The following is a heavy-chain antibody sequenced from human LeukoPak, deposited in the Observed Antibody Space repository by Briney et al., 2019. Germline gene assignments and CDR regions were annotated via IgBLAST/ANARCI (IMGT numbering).Heavy chain of an antibody. CDR2: IYYSGST. CDR1: GGSISTYY. CDR3: ARGGVISLPAL. V-gene: IGHV4-59*01. J-gene: IGHJ4*02. D-gene: IGHD3-3*01. Sequence: SETLSLTCTVSGGSISTYYWSWIRQSPGKGLEWIGYIYYSGSTNYNPSLKSRVTIAVDTSKNQFSLKLSSVTAADTAMYYCARGGVISLPALWGQGTLVTVSS.